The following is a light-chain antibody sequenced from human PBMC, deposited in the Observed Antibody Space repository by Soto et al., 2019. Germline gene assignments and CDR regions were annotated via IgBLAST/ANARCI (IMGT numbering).Light chain of an antibody. J-gene: IGKJ4*01. CDR2: GVS. CDR1: QNITSTY. Sequence: DTAFTQSPGPLSSSPGESATPPCRASQNITSTYLAWHQHKSGQAPRLLIFGVSSRATGIPDRFSGSGSGTDFILTISRLEPEDSAVYYCQQYGSSPTFGGGTKVDIK. CDR3: QQYGSSPT. V-gene: IGKV3-20*01.